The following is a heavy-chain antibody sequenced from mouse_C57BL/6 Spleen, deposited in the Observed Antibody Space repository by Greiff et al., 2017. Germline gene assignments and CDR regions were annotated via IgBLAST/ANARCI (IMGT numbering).Heavy chain of an antibody. CDR1: GYTFTSYW. CDR3: AREHYGSSSGFAY. CDR2: IDPSDSET. D-gene: IGHD1-1*01. J-gene: IGHJ3*01. Sequence: QVQLQQPGAELVRPGSSVKLSCKASGYTFTSYWMHWVKQRPIQGLEWIGNIDPSDSETHYNQKFKDKATLTVDKSSSTAYMQLSSLTSEDSAVYYCAREHYGSSSGFAYWGQGTLVTVSA. V-gene: IGHV1-52*01.